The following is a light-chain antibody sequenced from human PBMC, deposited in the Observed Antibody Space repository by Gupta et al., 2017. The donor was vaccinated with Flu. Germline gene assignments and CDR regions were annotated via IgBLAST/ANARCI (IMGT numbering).Light chain of an antibody. V-gene: IGKV4-1*01. CDR1: QSVLYSSNNKNY. Sequence: DIVMTQSPDSLAVSLGERATINCKSSQSVLYSSNNKNYLAWYQKKPGQPPKLLIYWASTRECGVPDRFSGSGSGTDFTLTISSLQAEDAAVYYCQQDYSAPPLTFGGGTKVEIE. CDR2: WAS. J-gene: IGKJ4*01. CDR3: QQDYSAPPLT.